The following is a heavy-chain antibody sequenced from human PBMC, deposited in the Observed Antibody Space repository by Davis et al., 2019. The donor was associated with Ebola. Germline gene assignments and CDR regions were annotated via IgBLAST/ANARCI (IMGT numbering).Heavy chain of an antibody. V-gene: IGHV1-18*01. CDR3: ARGGRDGMDV. CDR1: GGTFNSYT. CDR2: ISANTGDT. J-gene: IGHJ6*02. Sequence: ASVKVSCKASGGTFNSYTISWVRHAPGQGLEWMGWISANTGDTNYAQKLQGRVTMTTDRSTSTVHMELRSLISDDTAVYYCARGGRDGMDVWGQGTTVTVS.